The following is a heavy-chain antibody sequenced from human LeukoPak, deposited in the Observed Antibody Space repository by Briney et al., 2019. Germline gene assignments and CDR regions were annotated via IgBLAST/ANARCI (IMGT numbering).Heavy chain of an antibody. D-gene: IGHD3-22*01. CDR3: ARVGYYYDSSGYCLDY. CDR2: INPNSGGT. Sequence: ASVKVSRKASGYTFTSYDINWVRQAPGQGLEWMGWINPNSGGTNYAQKFQGRVTMTRDTSISTAYMELSRLRSDDTAVYYCARVGYYYDSSGYCLDYWGQGTLVTVSS. CDR1: GYTFTSYD. V-gene: IGHV1-2*02. J-gene: IGHJ4*02.